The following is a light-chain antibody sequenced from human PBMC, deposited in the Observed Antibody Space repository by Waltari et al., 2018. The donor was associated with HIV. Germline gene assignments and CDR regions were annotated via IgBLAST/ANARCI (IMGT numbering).Light chain of an antibody. Sequence: SVLTQPPSASATPWQRATFHSSGSSSNIGSTFVYWYQQFPGTAPKLLIYRNNQRPSGVPDRFSGSKSGTSASLAISGLRSEDEADYYCAAWDDSLSGLWVFGGGTKLTVL. CDR1: SSNIGSTF. J-gene: IGLJ3*02. V-gene: IGLV1-47*01. CDR2: RNN. CDR3: AAWDDSLSGLWV.